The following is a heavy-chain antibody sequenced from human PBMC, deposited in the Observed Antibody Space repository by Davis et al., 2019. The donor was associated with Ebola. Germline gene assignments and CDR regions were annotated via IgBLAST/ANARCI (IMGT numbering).Heavy chain of an antibody. CDR3: ARDTYYDILGGYYYYYMDV. J-gene: IGHJ6*03. CDR1: GYTFRSYG. V-gene: IGHV1-18*01. CDR2: INTYNDNT. D-gene: IGHD3-9*01. Sequence: ASVKVSCKTSGYTFRSYGISWVRQAPGQGLEWMGWINTYNDNTKYAQKLQGRVTMTTDTSTSTAYMELRSLRSDDTAVYYCARDTYYDILGGYYYYYMDVWGRGTTVTVSS.